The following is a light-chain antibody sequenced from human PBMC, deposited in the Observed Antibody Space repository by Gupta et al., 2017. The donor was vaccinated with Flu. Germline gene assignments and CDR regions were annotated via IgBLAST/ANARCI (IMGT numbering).Light chain of an antibody. Sequence: QSVLTQPPSASGTPGQRVTISCSGTTSDIGRNTVRWYQQLPGRAPTLLMHNNNQRPSVVPDRFSGSKSGTSASLAISGLHSDDEADYYCASLDDSLNHWVFGGGTKVTVL. CDR1: TSDIGRNT. CDR3: ASLDDSLNHWV. V-gene: IGLV1-44*01. J-gene: IGLJ3*02. CDR2: NNN.